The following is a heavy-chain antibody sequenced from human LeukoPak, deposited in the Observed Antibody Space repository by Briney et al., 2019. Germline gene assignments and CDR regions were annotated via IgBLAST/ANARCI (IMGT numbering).Heavy chain of an antibody. J-gene: IGHJ4*02. CDR3: ARSTLGVPLHY. CDR1: GGSFSSYY. V-gene: IGHV4-59*01. Sequence: SETLSLTCTVSGGSFSSYYWSWIRQAPGKGLEWIGYIYYSGGTNYNPSLNSRVTISVDTSKNQFSLKLSSVTAADTAVSYCARSTLGVPLHYWGQGTLVTVSS. D-gene: IGHD3-16*01. CDR2: IYYSGGT.